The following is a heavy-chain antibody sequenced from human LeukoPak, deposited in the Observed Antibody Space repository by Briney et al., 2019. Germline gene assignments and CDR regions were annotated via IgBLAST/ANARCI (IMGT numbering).Heavy chain of an antibody. CDR2: INHSGST. J-gene: IGHJ4*02. CDR3: ARGSRYYDFWSGYPHIYFDY. CDR1: GGSISSYY. Sequence: SETLSLTCTVSGGSISSYYWSWIRQPPGKGLEWIGEINHSGSTNYNPSLKSRVTISVDTSKNQFSLKLSSVTAADTAVYYCARGSRYYDFWSGYPHIYFDYWGQGTLVTVSS. V-gene: IGHV4-34*01. D-gene: IGHD3-3*01.